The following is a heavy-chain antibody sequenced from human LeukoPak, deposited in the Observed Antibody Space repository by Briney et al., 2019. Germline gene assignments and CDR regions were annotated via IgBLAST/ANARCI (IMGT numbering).Heavy chain of an antibody. J-gene: IGHJ5*02. D-gene: IGHD3-22*01. CDR1: GFTFSSYT. V-gene: IGHV3-21*01. Sequence: PGGSLRLSCAASGFTFSSYTMNWVRQAPGKGLEWVSSISTSSYYIYYADSVKGRFTISRDNSKNTLYLQMNSLRAEDTAVYYCAKTIVVTDNWFDTRGQGTLVTVSS. CDR3: AKTIVVTDNWFDT. CDR2: ISTSSYYI.